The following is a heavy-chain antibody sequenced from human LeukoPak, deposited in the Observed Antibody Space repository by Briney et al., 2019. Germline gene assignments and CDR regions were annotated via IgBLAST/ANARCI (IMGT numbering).Heavy chain of an antibody. D-gene: IGHD1-26*01. CDR1: GGSISSSSYY. CDR2: IYYSGST. Sequence: SETLSLTCTVSGGSISSSSYYWGWIRQPPGKGLEWIGSIYYSGSTYYNPSLKSRVTISVDTSKNQFSLKLSSVTAADTAVYYCAGRIVGATIPYYFDYWGQGTLVTVSS. J-gene: IGHJ4*02. V-gene: IGHV4-39*07. CDR3: AGRIVGATIPYYFDY.